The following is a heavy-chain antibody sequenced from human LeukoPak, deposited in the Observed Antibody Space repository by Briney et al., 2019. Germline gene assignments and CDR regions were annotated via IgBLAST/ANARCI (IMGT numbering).Heavy chain of an antibody. CDR2: IIPIFGTA. Sequence: SVKVSCKASGGAFSSYAISWVRQAPGQGLEWMGGIIPIFGTANYAQKFQGRVTITADKSTSTAYMELSSLRSEDTAVYYCASIGSNYYYYYYMDVWGKGTTVTVSS. D-gene: IGHD1-26*01. CDR3: ASIGSNYYYYYYMDV. V-gene: IGHV1-69*06. CDR1: GGAFSSYA. J-gene: IGHJ6*03.